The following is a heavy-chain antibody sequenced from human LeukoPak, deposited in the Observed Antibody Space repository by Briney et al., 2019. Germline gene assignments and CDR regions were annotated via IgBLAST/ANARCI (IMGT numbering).Heavy chain of an antibody. CDR3: ARPHAVLYNWFDP. D-gene: IGHD6-19*01. CDR1: GYTFTGYY. CDR2: INPNSGGT. Sequence: ASVKVSCKASGYTFTGYYMHWVRQAPGQGLEWMGRINPNSGGTNYAQKFQGRVTMTRDTSISTAYMELSRLRSDDTAVYYCARPHAVLYNWFDPWGQGTLVTVSS. V-gene: IGHV1-2*06. J-gene: IGHJ5*02.